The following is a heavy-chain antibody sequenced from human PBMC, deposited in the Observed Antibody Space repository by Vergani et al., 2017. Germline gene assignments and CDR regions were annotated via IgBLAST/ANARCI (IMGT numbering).Heavy chain of an antibody. V-gene: IGHV3-23*01. CDR1: GFTFSSYA. D-gene: IGHD3-22*01. CDR2: ISGRGGST. J-gene: IGHJ4*02. Sequence: EVQLLESGGGLVQPGGSLRLSCAASGFTFSSYAMSWVRQAPGKGLEWVSAISGRGGSTYYADSVKGRFTISRDNSKNTLYLQMNSLRAEDTAVYYCAKSRPAHRYDSSGYYPYYFDYWGQGTLVTVSS. CDR3: AKSRPAHRYDSSGYYPYYFDY.